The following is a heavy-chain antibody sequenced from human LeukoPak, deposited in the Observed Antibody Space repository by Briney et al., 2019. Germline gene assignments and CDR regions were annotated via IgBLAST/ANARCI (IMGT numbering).Heavy chain of an antibody. CDR2: IHYSGST. CDR3: ARKRGGGFIDY. Sequence: SQTLSLTCTVSGGSISSGAYYWSWIRQHPGRGLEWIGYIHYSGSTYYNPSLKSRVTISVDTSKNQFSLNLSSATAADTAVYYCARKRGGGFIDYWGQGTLVTVSS. J-gene: IGHJ4*02. CDR1: GGSISSGAYY. D-gene: IGHD3-16*01. V-gene: IGHV4-31*03.